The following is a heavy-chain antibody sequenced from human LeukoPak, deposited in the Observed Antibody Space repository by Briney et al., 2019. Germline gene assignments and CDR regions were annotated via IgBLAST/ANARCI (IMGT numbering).Heavy chain of an antibody. Sequence: PSETLSLTCTVSGGSLSSGSYYWSWIRQPPGKGLEWIEYIYYSGSTNYNPSLKSRITISVDTSKNQFSLKLSSVTAADTAVYYCARDTREGYYGSGSYSGYGMDVWGKGTTVTVSS. CDR3: ARDTREGYYGSGSYSGYGMDV. D-gene: IGHD3-10*01. CDR1: GGSLSSGSYY. J-gene: IGHJ6*04. CDR2: IYYSGST. V-gene: IGHV4-61*01.